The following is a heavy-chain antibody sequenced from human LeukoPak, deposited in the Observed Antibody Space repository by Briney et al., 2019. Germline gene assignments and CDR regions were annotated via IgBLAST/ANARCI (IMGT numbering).Heavy chain of an antibody. CDR3: ARESLRGGSYYNFDY. Sequence: GASVKVSCKASGGTFSSYAISWVRQAPGQGLEWMGGIIPIFGTANYAQKFQGRVTITADKSTSTAYMELSSLRSEDTAVYYCARESLRGGSYYNFDYWGQGTLVTVSS. D-gene: IGHD1-26*01. CDR1: GGTFSSYA. V-gene: IGHV1-69*06. J-gene: IGHJ4*02. CDR2: IIPIFGTA.